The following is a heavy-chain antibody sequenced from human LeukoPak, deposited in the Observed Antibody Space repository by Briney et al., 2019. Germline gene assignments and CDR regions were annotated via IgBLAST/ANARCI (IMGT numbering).Heavy chain of an antibody. Sequence: PSETLSLTCTVSGGSISSSSYYWGWIRQPPGKGLEWIGSIYYSGSTYYNPSLKSRVTISVDTSKNQFSLKLSSVTAADTAVYYCQLGITGTTGPFDYWGQGTLVTVSS. J-gene: IGHJ4*02. CDR2: IYYSGST. CDR1: GGSISSSSYY. CDR3: QLGITGTTGPFDY. D-gene: IGHD1-7*01. V-gene: IGHV4-39*01.